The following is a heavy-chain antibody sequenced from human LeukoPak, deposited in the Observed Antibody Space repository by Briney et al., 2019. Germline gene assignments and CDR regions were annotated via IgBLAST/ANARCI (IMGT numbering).Heavy chain of an antibody. CDR1: GFTFSNYA. D-gene: IGHD1-26*01. V-gene: IGHV3-30-3*01. CDR3: AREFVAGATSPSH. CDR2: ISYDGSNK. Sequence: GGSLRLSCAASGFTFSNYAMHWVRQTPGKGLEWVAVISYDGSNKYYAESVKGRFTISRDNSKNTLYLQMNSLRAEDTAVYYCAREFVAGATSPSHWGQGTLVTVSS. J-gene: IGHJ4*02.